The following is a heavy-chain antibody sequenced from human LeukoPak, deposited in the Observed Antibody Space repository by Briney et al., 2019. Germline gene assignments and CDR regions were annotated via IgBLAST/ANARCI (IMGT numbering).Heavy chain of an antibody. CDR1: GFTFSSYW. Sequence: GGSLRLSCAASGFTFSSYWMHWVRQAPGKGLQWVSRLNEGGNTTDYVDSVKGRFSTSRDNAKNTLFLQMNSLRAEDSAVYYCVRSFGGRTESWRQGTRATVSS. CDR2: LNEGGNTT. D-gene: IGHD3-16*01. V-gene: IGHV3-74*01. J-gene: IGHJ5*01. CDR3: VRSFGGRTES.